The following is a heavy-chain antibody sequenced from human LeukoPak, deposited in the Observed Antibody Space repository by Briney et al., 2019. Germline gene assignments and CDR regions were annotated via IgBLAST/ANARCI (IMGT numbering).Heavy chain of an antibody. CDR1: GFTFRNYG. CDR2: TIDSGDRA. CDR3: AKQRGDTAMVTVDY. Sequence: PGGSLRLSCAASGFTFRNYGMSWVRQAPGKGLEWVSATIDSGDRAYYVDSVKGRFTISRDNSKNTLYLQMNSLRVEDTGIYYCAKQRGDTAMVTVDYWGQGTLVTVSS. V-gene: IGHV3-23*01. J-gene: IGHJ4*02. D-gene: IGHD5-18*01.